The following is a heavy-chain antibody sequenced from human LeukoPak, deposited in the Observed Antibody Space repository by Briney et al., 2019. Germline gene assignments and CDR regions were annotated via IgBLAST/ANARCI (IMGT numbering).Heavy chain of an antibody. Sequence: GWSLPLSCAASRLTFSNAWLSWVRQAPGKGLEWVGRIKSKTDGGTNDYAAPVKGRFTISRDDSKNTLHPQMNSLKTEDRAVYYCTTRKYASGWSIRCHYWRQETLDTVST. CDR3: TTRKYASGWSIRCHY. D-gene: IGHD6-19*01. CDR1: RLTFSNAW. V-gene: IGHV3-15*01. J-gene: IGHJ4*02. CDR2: IKSKTDGGTN.